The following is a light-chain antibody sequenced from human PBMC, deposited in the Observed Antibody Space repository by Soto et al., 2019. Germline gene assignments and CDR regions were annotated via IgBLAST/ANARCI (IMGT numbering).Light chain of an antibody. V-gene: IGKV3-15*01. Sequence: ETVMTQSPATLSVSPGERATLSGRASQSLNSNLAWYQQKPGQAPRLLIDGASDRATGIPDRFSGSGYGTEFTLSISSLQSEDFAVYYCQQYNTWPWTFGQGTKVEIK. CDR2: GAS. J-gene: IGKJ1*01. CDR1: QSLNSN. CDR3: QQYNTWPWT.